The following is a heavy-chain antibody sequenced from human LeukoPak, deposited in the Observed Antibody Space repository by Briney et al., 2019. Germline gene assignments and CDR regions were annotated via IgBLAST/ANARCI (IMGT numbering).Heavy chain of an antibody. CDR2: INTDGSTT. CDR3: VGRKDTSMDY. Sequence: GGSLRLSCVASGFTFSSYNMNWVRQAPGRGLVWVSRINTDGSTTNYADSVKGRFTISRDNAKSTLYLQMNSLRAEDTAVYYCVGRKDTSMDYWGQGTLVTVSS. CDR1: GFTFSSYN. J-gene: IGHJ4*02. V-gene: IGHV3-74*01. D-gene: IGHD5-18*01.